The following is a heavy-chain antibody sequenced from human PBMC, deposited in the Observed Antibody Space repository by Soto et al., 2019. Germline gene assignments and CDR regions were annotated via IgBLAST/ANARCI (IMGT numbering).Heavy chain of an antibody. Sequence: SETLSLTCTVSGGSISSYYWSWIRQPPGKGLEWIGYIYYSGSTNCNPSLKSRVTISVDTSKNQFSLKLSSVTAADTAVYYCARHEEGWFDPWGQGTLVTVSS. CDR3: ARHEEGWFDP. CDR1: GGSISSYY. J-gene: IGHJ5*02. CDR2: IYYSGST. V-gene: IGHV4-59*08.